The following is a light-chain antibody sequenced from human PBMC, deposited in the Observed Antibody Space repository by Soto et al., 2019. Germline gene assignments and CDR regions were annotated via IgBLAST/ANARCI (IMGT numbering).Light chain of an antibody. J-gene: IGKJ2*01. CDR1: RSVSSN. CDR3: QQYNNWPPYT. CDR2: GAS. Sequence: EIVMTQSPATLSVSPEERATLSCRASRSVSSNLAWYQQKPGQAPRLLMYGASTRATGIPARFSGSGSGTEFTLTISSLQSEDFAVYYCQQYNNWPPYTFGQGTKLEIK. V-gene: IGKV3-15*01.